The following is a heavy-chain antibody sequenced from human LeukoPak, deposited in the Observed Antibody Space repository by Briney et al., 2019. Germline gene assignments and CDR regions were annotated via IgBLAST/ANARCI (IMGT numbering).Heavy chain of an antibody. CDR2: ISAYNGNT. D-gene: IGHD5-24*01. V-gene: IGHV1-18*01. CDR1: GYTFTSYG. CDR3: TRESTGMATTPSDY. J-gene: IGHJ4*02. Sequence: ASVKVSCKASGYTFTSYGISWVRQAPGQGLEWMGWISAYNGNTNYAQKLQGRVTMTTDTSTSTAYMELRSLRSDDTAVYYCTRESTGMATTPSDYWGQGTLVTASS.